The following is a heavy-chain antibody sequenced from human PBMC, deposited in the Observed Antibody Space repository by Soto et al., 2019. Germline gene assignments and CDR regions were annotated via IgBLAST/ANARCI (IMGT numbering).Heavy chain of an antibody. CDR3: ARTNSESGYYYGMDV. CDR1: GGSTSSYY. J-gene: IGHJ6*02. V-gene: IGHV4-59*01. D-gene: IGHD6-13*01. Sequence: SETLSLTCTVSGGSTSSYYWSWIRQPPGKGLEWIGYIYCSGSTNYNPSLKSRVTISVDTSKNQFSLKLSSVTAADTAVYYCARTNSESGYYYGMDVWGQGTTVTVSS. CDR2: IYCSGST.